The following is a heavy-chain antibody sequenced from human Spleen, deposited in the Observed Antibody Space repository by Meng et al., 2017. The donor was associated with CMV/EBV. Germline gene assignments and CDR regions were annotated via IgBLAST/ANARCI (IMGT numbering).Heavy chain of an antibody. CDR1: GYSFTSYW. CDR3: ARHNNIKSTNSYYGMDV. CDR2: IYPGDSDT. D-gene: IGHD2-2*01. V-gene: IGHV5-51*01. Sequence: KVSCKGSGYSFTSYWIGWVRQMPGKGLEWMGIIYPGDSDTRYSPSFQGQVTISADKSISTAYLQWSSLKASDTAMYYCARHNNIKSTNSYYGMDVWGQGTTVTVSS. J-gene: IGHJ6*02.